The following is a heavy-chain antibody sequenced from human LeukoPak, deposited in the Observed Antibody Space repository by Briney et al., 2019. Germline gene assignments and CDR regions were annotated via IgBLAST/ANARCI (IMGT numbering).Heavy chain of an antibody. CDR1: GGSISSGGYY. CDR2: IYYSGST. V-gene: IGHV4-31*03. D-gene: IGHD2-2*01. CDR3: ARSLIVVVPALNWFDP. Sequence: SETLSLTCTVSGGSISSGGYYWSWIRQHPGKGLEWIGYIYYSGSTYYNPSLKSRVTISVDTSKSQFSLKLSSVTAADTAVYYCARSLIVVVPALNWFDPWGQGTLVTVSS. J-gene: IGHJ5*02.